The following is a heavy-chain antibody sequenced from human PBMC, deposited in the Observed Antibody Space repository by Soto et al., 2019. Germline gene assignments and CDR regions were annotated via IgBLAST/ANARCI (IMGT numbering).Heavy chain of an antibody. CDR3: ARGGVDYYDSSGYYFSPYYFDY. J-gene: IGHJ4*02. Sequence: SETLSLTCTVSGGSLSSGAYYWSWIRQHPGKGLEWIGYIYYSGSTYYNPSLKSRVTISVDTSKNQFSLKLSSVTAADTAVYYCARGGVDYYDSSGYYFSPYYFDYWGQGTLVTVSS. CDR2: IYYSGST. V-gene: IGHV4-30-4*08. CDR1: GGSLSSGAYY. D-gene: IGHD3-22*01.